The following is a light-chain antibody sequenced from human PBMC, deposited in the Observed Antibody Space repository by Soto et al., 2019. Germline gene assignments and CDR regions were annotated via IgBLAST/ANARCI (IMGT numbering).Light chain of an antibody. V-gene: IGLV2-14*01. J-gene: IGLJ1*01. Sequence: QSVLTQPASVSGSLGQSITISCSGTSSDVGAYNYVSWYQQYPGKAPKLMIYHVTDRPSGVSNRFSGSKSGNTASLTISGLQAEDEADYYCCSYTTRSTFVFGTGTKVTVL. CDR1: SSDVGAYNY. CDR2: HVT. CDR3: CSYTTRSTFV.